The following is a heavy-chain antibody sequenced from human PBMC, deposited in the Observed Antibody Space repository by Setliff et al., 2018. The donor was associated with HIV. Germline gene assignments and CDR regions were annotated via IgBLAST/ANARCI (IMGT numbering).Heavy chain of an antibody. Sequence: SETLSLTCTVSGGSISSSSYYWGWIRQPPGKGLEWIGSIYYSGSTYYNPSLKARVTISVDTSKNQFSLKLSSVTAADTAVYYCTSLTTDRFLEWLFVYWGQGTLVTVSS. V-gene: IGHV4-39*01. J-gene: IGHJ4*02. D-gene: IGHD3-3*01. CDR1: GGSISSSSYY. CDR2: IYYSGST. CDR3: TSLTTDRFLEWLFVY.